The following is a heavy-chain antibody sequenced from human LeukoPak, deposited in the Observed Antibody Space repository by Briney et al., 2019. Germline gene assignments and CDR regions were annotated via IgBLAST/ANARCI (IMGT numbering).Heavy chain of an antibody. Sequence: PGGSLRLSCAASGFTFSTYAMNWVRQAPGKGLEWVAVIWHDGSNKYYADSVKGRFTISRDNSKNTLYLQMDSPRAEDTAVYYCARSQYCSGGSCYRLGDYWGQGTLVTVSS. D-gene: IGHD2-15*01. CDR2: IWHDGSNK. CDR3: ARSQYCSGGSCYRLGDY. CDR1: GFTFSTYA. J-gene: IGHJ4*02. V-gene: IGHV3-33*01.